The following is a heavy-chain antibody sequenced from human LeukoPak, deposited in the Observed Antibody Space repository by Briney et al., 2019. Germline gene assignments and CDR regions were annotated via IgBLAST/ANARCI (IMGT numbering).Heavy chain of an antibody. J-gene: IGHJ5*02. CDR2: IYPGDSDT. V-gene: IGHV5-51*01. CDR3: ARVGRSGYPNNWSDP. CDR1: GYSFTSYW. D-gene: IGHD5-12*01. Sequence: GESLKISCKGSGYSFTSYWIGWVRQMPGKGLEWMGIIYPGDSDTRYSPSFQVQVTISADKSISTAYLQWSSLKASDTAMYYCARVGRSGYPNNWSDPWGQGTLVTVSS.